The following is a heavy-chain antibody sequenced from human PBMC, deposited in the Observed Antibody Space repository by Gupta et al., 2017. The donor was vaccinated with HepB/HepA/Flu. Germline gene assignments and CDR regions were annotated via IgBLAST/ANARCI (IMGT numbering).Heavy chain of an antibody. Sequence: EVHLVESGGGLVKPGGSFRLSGAASGFSFMDAYMSWVRQAPGKGLEWIGRIKGRTDGETIDYAAPMKGGFTISRDHSKSTLLLQMDGLKTEDTAVYYCTTIKMAAADSWGQGTLVTVST. CDR2: IKGRTDGETI. CDR3: TTIKMAAADS. J-gene: IGHJ4*02. D-gene: IGHD2-8*01. V-gene: IGHV3-15*01. CDR1: GFSFMDAY.